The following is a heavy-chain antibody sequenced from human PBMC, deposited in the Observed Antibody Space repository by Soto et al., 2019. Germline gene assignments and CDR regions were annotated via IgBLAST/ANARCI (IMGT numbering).Heavy chain of an antibody. CDR1: GFICSSYD. CDR3: AKATATSGGAFEI. D-gene: IGHD1-1*01. CDR2: ILVGGST. J-gene: IGHJ3*02. Sequence: GGSLRLSCAVSGFICSSYDMSWVRQAPGKGLEWVSTILVGGSTHYEDSVKGRFTISRDTSKNTVYLQMNRLTGGDTAVYYCAKATATSGGAFEIYGQGTMVTVSS. V-gene: IGHV3-23*01.